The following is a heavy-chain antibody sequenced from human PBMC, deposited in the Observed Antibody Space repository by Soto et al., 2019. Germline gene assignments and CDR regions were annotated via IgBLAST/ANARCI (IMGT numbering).Heavy chain of an antibody. CDR3: AKPNLYCSSTSCYDY. CDR1: GFSFSDHA. J-gene: IGHJ4*02. D-gene: IGHD2-2*01. Sequence: GGSLRLSCAASGFSFSDHAMTWVRQAPGKGLEWVSVVSGSGNSTYYADSVKGRFTISRDNSNNTLYLQMNSPRAEDTAIYYCAKPNLYCSSTSCYDYWGQGPLVTVSS. V-gene: IGHV3-23*01. CDR2: VSGSGNST.